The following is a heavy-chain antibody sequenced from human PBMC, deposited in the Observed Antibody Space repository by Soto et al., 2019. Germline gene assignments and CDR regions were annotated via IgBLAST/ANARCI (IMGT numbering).Heavy chain of an antibody. CDR2: IYYSGST. Sequence: SETLSLTCTVSGGSISSGDYYWSWIRQPPGKGLEWIGYIYYSGSTYYNPSLKSRVTISVDTSKNQFSLKLSSVTAADTAVYYCARAKFYGSGSYYSVDWFDPWGQGTLVTVPQ. CDR1: GGSISSGDYY. J-gene: IGHJ5*02. D-gene: IGHD3-10*01. CDR3: ARAKFYGSGSYYSVDWFDP. V-gene: IGHV4-30-4*01.